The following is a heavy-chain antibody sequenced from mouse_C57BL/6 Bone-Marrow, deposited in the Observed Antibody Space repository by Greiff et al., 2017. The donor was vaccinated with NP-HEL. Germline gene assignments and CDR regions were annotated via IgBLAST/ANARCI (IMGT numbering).Heavy chain of an antibody. Sequence: EVKLVESGGGLVQPKGSLKLSCAASGFSFNTYAMNWVRQAPGKGLEWVARIRSKSNNYATYYADSVKDGFTISRDDSESMLYLQMNNLKTEDTAMYYCVSQYYGNYVLYYYAMDYWGQGTSVTVSS. CDR3: VSQYYGNYVLYYYAMDY. J-gene: IGHJ4*01. D-gene: IGHD2-1*01. CDR1: GFSFNTYA. V-gene: IGHV10-1*01. CDR2: IRSKSNNYAT.